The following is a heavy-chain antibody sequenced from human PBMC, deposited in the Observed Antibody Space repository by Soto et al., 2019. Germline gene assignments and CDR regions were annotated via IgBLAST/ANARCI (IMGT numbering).Heavy chain of an antibody. V-gene: IGHV1-18*01. J-gene: IGHJ4*02. CDR3: AREPNYFDY. Sequence: GASVKVSCKASGYKFSSYAIHWVRQAPGQRLEWMGWISAHNGNKKYAQKLQGRVTMTTDTSTSTAYMELRSLRSDDTAVYYCAREPNYFDYWGQGTPVTLSS. CDR1: GYKFSSYA. CDR2: ISAHNGNK.